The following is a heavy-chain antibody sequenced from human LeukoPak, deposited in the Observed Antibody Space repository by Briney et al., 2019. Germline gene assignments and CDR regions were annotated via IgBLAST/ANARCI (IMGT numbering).Heavy chain of an antibody. CDR1: GFTFSSYS. J-gene: IGHJ4*02. Sequence: GGSLRLSCAASGFTFSSYSMNWVRQAPGKGLEWGSYISSSSSTIYYADSVKGRFTISRDNAKNSLYLQMNSLRAEDTAVYYCARDSGRDGSGSYPWGQGTLVTVSS. D-gene: IGHD3-10*01. CDR3: ARDSGRDGSGSYP. CDR2: ISSSSSTI. V-gene: IGHV3-48*01.